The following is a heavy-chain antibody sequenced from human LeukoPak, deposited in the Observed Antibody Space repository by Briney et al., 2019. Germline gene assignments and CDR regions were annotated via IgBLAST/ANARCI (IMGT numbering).Heavy chain of an antibody. V-gene: IGHV3-23*01. CDR3: AKDQVWLVRYYYYYMDV. CDR1: GFIFSSYG. Sequence: PGGTLRLSCAASGFIFSSYGMTWVRQAPGKGLEWVSAISGSGSGGSTYYADSVKGRFTISRDNSKNTLYLQMNSLRVEDTAVYYCAKDQVWLVRYYYYYMDVWGKGTTVTVSS. J-gene: IGHJ6*03. D-gene: IGHD6-19*01. CDR2: ISGSGSGGST.